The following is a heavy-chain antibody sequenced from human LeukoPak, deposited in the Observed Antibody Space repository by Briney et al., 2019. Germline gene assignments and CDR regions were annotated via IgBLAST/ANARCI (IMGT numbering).Heavy chain of an antibody. Sequence: ASVKVSCKASGYTFTGYYMHCVRQAPGQGLEWMGMINPSGGSTGYAQKFQARVTMTRDTSTSTVYMELSSLRSEDTAVYYCARGFVAAADLEYRGQGTLVTVSS. V-gene: IGHV1-46*01. J-gene: IGHJ4*02. CDR3: ARGFVAAADLEY. CDR2: INPSGGST. CDR1: GYTFTGYY. D-gene: IGHD6-25*01.